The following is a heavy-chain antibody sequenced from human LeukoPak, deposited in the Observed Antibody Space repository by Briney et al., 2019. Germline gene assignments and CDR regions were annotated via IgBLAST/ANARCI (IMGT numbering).Heavy chain of an antibody. Sequence: GASVKVSCKASGYTFTSYGISWVRQAPGQGLEWMGWISAYNGNTNYAQKFQGRVTITADKSTSTAYMELSSLRSEDTAVYYCARVNVLRYFDWLLGGAFDIWGQGTMVTVSS. V-gene: IGHV1-18*04. D-gene: IGHD3-9*01. CDR1: GYTFTSYG. CDR2: ISAYNGNT. CDR3: ARVNVLRYFDWLLGGAFDI. J-gene: IGHJ3*02.